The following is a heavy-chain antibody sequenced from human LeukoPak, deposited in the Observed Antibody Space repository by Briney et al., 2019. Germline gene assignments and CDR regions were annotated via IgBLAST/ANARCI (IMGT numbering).Heavy chain of an antibody. J-gene: IGHJ3*02. CDR3: AGESFDI. V-gene: IGHV3-30*04. Sequence: GGSLRLSCAASGFTFSNYAMDWVRQAPGKGLEWVAVISKDGSMKYYADSVKGRFTVSRHNSNNSLYLQMNSLKTEDTAVYYCAGESFDIWGQGTMVTVSS. CDR2: ISKDGSMK. CDR1: GFTFSNYA.